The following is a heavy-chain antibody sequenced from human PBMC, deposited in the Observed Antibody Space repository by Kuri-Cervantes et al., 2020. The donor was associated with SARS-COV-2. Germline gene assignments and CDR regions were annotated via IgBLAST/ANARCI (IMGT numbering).Heavy chain of an antibody. J-gene: IGHJ4*02. CDR3: ARDDFSYGSNHFGI. Sequence: SETLSLTCSISGGYVNRGSYYWTWIRQAPGKGLEWIAYMYYNVKTTYNPSLKSRVTISADTSKNQFSLKLTSVTAADTAVYYCARDDFSYGSNHFGIWGQGILVTVSS. V-gene: IGHV4-61*01. CDR2: MYYNVKT. CDR1: GGYVNRGSYY. D-gene: IGHD6-13*01.